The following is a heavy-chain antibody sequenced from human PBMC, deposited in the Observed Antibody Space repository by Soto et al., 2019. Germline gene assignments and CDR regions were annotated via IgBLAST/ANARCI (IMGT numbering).Heavy chain of an antibody. V-gene: IGHV3-30-3*01. CDR1: GFTFSSHA. Sequence: QVQLVESGGGVVQPGTSLRLSCAGSGFTFSSHAMHWVRQAPGKGLEWVALISYDGNNKHHADSVKGRFTISRDNSKNTLYLQINSLTAEDTAVYYCAREGYLDNSGLSIYAVDIWGQGTMVTVSS. J-gene: IGHJ3*02. D-gene: IGHD3-22*01. CDR3: AREGYLDNSGLSIYAVDI. CDR2: ISYDGNNK.